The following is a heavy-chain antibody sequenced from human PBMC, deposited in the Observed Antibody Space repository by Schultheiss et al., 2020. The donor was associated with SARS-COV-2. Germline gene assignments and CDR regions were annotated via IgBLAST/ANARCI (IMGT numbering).Heavy chain of an antibody. V-gene: IGHV1-18*04. CDR1: GYTFTGYY. CDR2: ISAHNGNT. D-gene: IGHD3-22*01. CDR3: ASEDSSGYRANDY. Sequence: ASVKVSCKASGYTFTGYYMHWVRQAPGQGLEWMGWISAHNGNTHYAQKFQGRLSMTTDTSTSTAYMELSSLRSEDTAVYYCASEDSSGYRANDYWGQGTLVTVSS. J-gene: IGHJ4*02.